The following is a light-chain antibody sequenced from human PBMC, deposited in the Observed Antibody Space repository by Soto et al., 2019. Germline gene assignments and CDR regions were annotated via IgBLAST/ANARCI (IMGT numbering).Light chain of an antibody. CDR2: ENN. Sequence: QSVLAQPPSVSAAPGQKVTIYCSGSSSNIGNNYVSWYQQLPGTAPKLLIYENNKRPSGIPDRFSGSKSGTSATLGITGLQTGDEADYYRGKWDSSLSASYVFGTGTKVTVL. V-gene: IGLV1-51*02. CDR1: SSNIGNNY. CDR3: GKWDSSLSASYV. J-gene: IGLJ1*01.